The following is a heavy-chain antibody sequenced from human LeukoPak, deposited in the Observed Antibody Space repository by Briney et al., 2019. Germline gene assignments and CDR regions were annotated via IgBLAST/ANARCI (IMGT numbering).Heavy chain of an antibody. CDR1: GGSISSYY. Sequence: PSETLSLTCTVSGGSISSYYWSWIRQPPGKGLEWIGYIYYSGSTNYNPSLKSRVTISVDTSKNQFSLKLSSVTAADTAVYYCAREYRYYYDSSGYYYGGHWFDPWGQGTLVTVSS. CDR2: IYYSGST. J-gene: IGHJ5*02. CDR3: AREYRYYYDSSGYYYGGHWFDP. D-gene: IGHD3-22*01. V-gene: IGHV4-59*12.